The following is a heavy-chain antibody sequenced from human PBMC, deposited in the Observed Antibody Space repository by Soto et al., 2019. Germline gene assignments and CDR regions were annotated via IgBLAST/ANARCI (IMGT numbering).Heavy chain of an antibody. J-gene: IGHJ4*02. CDR3: ARRSRYELGPIY. V-gene: IGHV4-4*02. Sequence: QVQLQESGPGLVKPSGTLSLTCAVSGGSISSSNWWSWVRQPPGKGLEWIGEIYHSGSTNYNPSLQSRVTISEDKSTNQFSRTLSPVTAADTAVYYCARRSRYELGPIYWGQGTLGTVSS. CDR2: IYHSGST. CDR1: GGSISSSNW. D-gene: IGHD3-3*01.